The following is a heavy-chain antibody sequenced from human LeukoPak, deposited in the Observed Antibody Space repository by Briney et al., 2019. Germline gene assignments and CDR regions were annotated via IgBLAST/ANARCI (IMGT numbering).Heavy chain of an antibody. CDR2: ISRDGSTP. J-gene: IGHJ4*02. Sequence: PGGSLRLSCVASGFIFDDSLMHWVRQAPGKGLEWISLISRDGSTPYYADSVKGRFTISRDNSKNSLFLQMNSLTPEDTAVYYCARDIRGNYFDSWGQGTLVTVSP. CDR3: ARDIRGNYFDS. V-gene: IGHV3-43*01. D-gene: IGHD3-16*01. CDR1: GFIFDDSL.